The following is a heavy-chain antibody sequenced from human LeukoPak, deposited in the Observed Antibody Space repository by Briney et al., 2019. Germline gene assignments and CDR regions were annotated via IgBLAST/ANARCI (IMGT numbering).Heavy chain of an antibody. V-gene: IGHV4-34*01. CDR1: GGSFSGYY. J-gene: IGHJ4*02. D-gene: IGHD4-17*01. CDR3: ASRTVANTN. Sequence: SETLSLTCAVYGGSFSGYYWSWIRQPPGKGLEWIGEINHSGSTNYNPSLKSRVAISVDTSKNQFSLKLSSVTAADTAVYYCASRTVANTNWGQGTLVTVSS. CDR2: INHSGST.